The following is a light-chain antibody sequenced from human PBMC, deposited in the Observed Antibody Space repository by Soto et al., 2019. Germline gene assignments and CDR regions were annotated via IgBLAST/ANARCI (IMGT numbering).Light chain of an antibody. Sequence: QSALTQPASVSGSPGQSITISCTGTSSDVGGYNYVSWYQQHPGKAPKLIIYDVSNRPSGVSNRFSGSKSVNTASLTISGLQAEDEADYYCSSYTSSSTWVFGGGTQLTVL. V-gene: IGLV2-14*01. J-gene: IGLJ3*02. CDR1: SSDVGGYNY. CDR3: SSYTSSSTWV. CDR2: DVS.